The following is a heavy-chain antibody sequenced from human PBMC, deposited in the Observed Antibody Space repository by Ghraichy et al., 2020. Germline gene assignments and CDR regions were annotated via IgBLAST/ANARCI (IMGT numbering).Heavy chain of an antibody. V-gene: IGHV4-61*02. CDR3: AKTDWNAHHVDY. CDR2: IYASGTT. Sequence: SQTLSLTCTVSGGSISSGGYYWSWIRQPAGKGLEWIGRIYASGTTTYNPSLWGRVTMSIDTSKNQFSLQLSSVTAADTAVYYCAKTDWNAHHVDYWGQGTLVTVSS. CDR1: GGSISSGGYY. D-gene: IGHD1-1*01. J-gene: IGHJ4*02.